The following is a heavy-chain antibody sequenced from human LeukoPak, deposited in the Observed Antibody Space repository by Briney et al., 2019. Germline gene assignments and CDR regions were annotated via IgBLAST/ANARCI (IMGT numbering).Heavy chain of an antibody. CDR1: GFTFSNFG. CDR2: ITSGVGIT. V-gene: IGHV3-23*01. CDR3: AKGDYYDFDY. Sequence: GSLRLSCAASGFTFSNFGMNWVRQAPGKGLEWVSIITSGVGITYYADSVKGRFIISRDNSKNTLYLQMNSLRAEDTAVYYCAKGDYYDFDYWGQGTLVTVSS. J-gene: IGHJ4*02. D-gene: IGHD3-10*01.